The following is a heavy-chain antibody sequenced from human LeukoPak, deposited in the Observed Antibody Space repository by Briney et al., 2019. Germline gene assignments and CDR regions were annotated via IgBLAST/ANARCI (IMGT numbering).Heavy chain of an antibody. CDR3: AREGGIVVVPAAIRYNWFDP. J-gene: IGHJ5*02. V-gene: IGHV3-33*01. D-gene: IGHD2-2*01. Sequence: GTSLRLSCVASGFTFSTYGMHWVRQAPGKGLEWVAVIWYDGSTTYYADSVKGRFTVSRESSRNTLYLQMNSLRAEDTAVYYCAREGGIVVVPAAIRYNWFDPWGQGTLVTVSS. CDR1: GFTFSTYG. CDR2: IWYDGSTT.